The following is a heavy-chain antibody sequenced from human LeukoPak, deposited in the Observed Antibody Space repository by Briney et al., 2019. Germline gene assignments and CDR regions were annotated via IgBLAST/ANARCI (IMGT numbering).Heavy chain of an antibody. D-gene: IGHD3-3*02. CDR2: IWYDGSNK. V-gene: IGHV3-33*01. CDR1: GFTFSSYG. J-gene: IGHJ4*02. Sequence: PGGSLRLSCAASGFTFSSYGMQWVRQAPGKGLEWVAVIWYDGSNKYYADSVKGRFTISRDNSKNTLYLQMNSLRAEDTAVYYCARDMEEVSNWGQGTLVTVSS. CDR3: ARDMEEVSN.